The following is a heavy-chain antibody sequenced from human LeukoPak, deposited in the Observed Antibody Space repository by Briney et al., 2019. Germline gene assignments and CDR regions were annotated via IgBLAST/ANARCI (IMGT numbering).Heavy chain of an antibody. Sequence: ASLKVSCKASGYTFTSYYIHWVRQAPGQGLECMGIINPSGGSTSYAQKFQGRVTMTRDTSTSTVYMGLSSLRSEDTAVYYCARDDNDDNWFDPWGQGTLVTVSS. D-gene: IGHD1-1*01. J-gene: IGHJ5*02. V-gene: IGHV1-46*01. CDR1: GYTFTSYY. CDR2: INPSGGST. CDR3: ARDDNDDNWFDP.